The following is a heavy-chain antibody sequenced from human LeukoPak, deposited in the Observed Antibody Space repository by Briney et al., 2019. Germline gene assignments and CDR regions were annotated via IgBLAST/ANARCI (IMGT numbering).Heavy chain of an antibody. V-gene: IGHV1-46*01. D-gene: IGHD6-19*01. CDR1: GYTFTSYY. J-gene: IGHJ5*02. CDR3: ARGAVAGIYSWFDP. Sequence: ASVKVSCKASGYTFTSYYMHWVGQAPGQGLEGMGIINPSGGSTGYAQKFQGRVTMTRGTSTSTVYMELSSLRSEDTAVYYCARGAVAGIYSWFDPWGQGTLVTVSS. CDR2: INPSGGST.